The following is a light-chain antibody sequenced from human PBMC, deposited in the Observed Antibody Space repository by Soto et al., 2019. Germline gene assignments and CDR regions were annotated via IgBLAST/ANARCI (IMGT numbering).Light chain of an antibody. CDR1: QSISSW. V-gene: IGKV1-5*03. J-gene: IGKJ4*01. CDR3: QQYESYPMT. CDR2: KAS. Sequence: DSQMTQYPSTLSASVGDRVIITCRASQSISSWLAWYQQKPGKAPKLLISKASTLQSGVPPRFSGSGSGTEFTLTISSLQPDDFATYYCQQYESYPMTFGGGTKVEIK.